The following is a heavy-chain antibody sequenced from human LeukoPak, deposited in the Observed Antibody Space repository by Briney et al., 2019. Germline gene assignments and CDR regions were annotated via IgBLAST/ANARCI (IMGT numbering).Heavy chain of an antibody. V-gene: IGHV1-69*01. CDR1: GGTFSSYA. CDR2: IIPIFGTA. J-gene: IGHJ4*02. Sequence: GSSVKVSCKASGGTFSSYAISWVRQAPGQGLEWMGVIIPIFGTANYAQKFQGRVTITADESTSTAYMELSSLRSEDTAVYYCASVSYYYDSSGYCHDYWGQGTLVTVSS. CDR3: ASVSYYYDSSGYCHDY. D-gene: IGHD3-22*01.